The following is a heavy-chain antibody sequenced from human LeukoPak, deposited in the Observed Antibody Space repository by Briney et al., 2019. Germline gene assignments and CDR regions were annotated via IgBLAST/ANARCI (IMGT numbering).Heavy chain of an antibody. CDR1: GFTFSSDA. D-gene: IGHD3-3*01. V-gene: IGHV3-23*01. Sequence: GGSLRLSCAASGFTFSSDAMSWVRQAPGKGLEWVSAISGSGGSTYYADSVKGRFTISRDNSKNTLYLQMNSLRAEDTAVYYCAKSENFWSGYYQEVYFDYWGQGTLATVSS. CDR3: AKSENFWSGYYQEVYFDY. CDR2: ISGSGGST. J-gene: IGHJ4*02.